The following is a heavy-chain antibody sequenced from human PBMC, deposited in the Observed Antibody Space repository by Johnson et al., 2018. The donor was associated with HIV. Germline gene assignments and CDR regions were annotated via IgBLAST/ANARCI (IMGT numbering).Heavy chain of an antibody. V-gene: IGHV3-7*03. CDR3: ARDGIYSSPWDAFDI. CDR1: GFTFSSYW. CDR2: INEDGSEE. Sequence: VQLVESGGGLVQHGGSLRLSCAASGFTFSSYWMSWVRQAPGKGLEWVANINEDGSEEYYVDSMEGRFIISRDNAKNSLYLQIDSLRAEDTSVYYCARDGIYSSPWDAFDIWGQGTMVTVSS. J-gene: IGHJ3*02. D-gene: IGHD6-19*01.